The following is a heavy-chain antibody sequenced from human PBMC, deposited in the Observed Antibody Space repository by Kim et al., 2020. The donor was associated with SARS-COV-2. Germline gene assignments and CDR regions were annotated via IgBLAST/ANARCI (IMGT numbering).Heavy chain of an antibody. CDR3: ARDSGYSISSGGMDV. V-gene: IGHV3-30*04. Sequence: GGSLRLSCAASGFTFSSYAMHWVRQAPGKGLEWVAVISYDGSDKYYVDSVKGRFTISRDNSKNTLYLQMNSLRAEDTAVYYCARDSGYSISSGGMDVWGQGTTVTVSS. J-gene: IGHJ6*02. CDR1: GFTFSSYA. CDR2: ISYDGSDK. D-gene: IGHD6-6*01.